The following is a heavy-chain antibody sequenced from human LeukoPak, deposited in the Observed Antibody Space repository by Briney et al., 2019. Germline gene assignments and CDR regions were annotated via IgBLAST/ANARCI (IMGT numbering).Heavy chain of an antibody. CDR1: GFTFSSYA. Sequence: GGSLRLSCAASGFTFSSYAMSWVRQAPGKGLEWVSAISGSGGSTYYADPVKGRFTISRDNSKNTLYLQMNSQRAEDTAVYYCAKAEGYCSGGSCYSGGAFDIWGQGTMVTVSS. J-gene: IGHJ3*02. V-gene: IGHV3-23*01. CDR2: ISGSGGST. D-gene: IGHD2-15*01. CDR3: AKAEGYCSGGSCYSGGAFDI.